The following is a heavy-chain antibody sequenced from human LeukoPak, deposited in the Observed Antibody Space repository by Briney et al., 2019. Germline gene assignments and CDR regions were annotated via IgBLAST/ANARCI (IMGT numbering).Heavy chain of an antibody. J-gene: IGHJ3*01. CDR1: VGSVSSNKYY. V-gene: IGHV4-61*01. CDR3: AREFANLAAFDF. Sequence: SEALSLTRTVSVGSVSSNKYYWRWIRQPPGKGLEWIGYIYYSGYTNCNPSLKSRVTISVDTSKNQFSLKLSSVTAADTAVYYCAREFANLAAFDFWGQGTMVTVSA. CDR2: IYYSGYT.